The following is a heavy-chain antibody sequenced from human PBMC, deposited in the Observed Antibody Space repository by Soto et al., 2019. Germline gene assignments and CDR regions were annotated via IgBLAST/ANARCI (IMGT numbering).Heavy chain of an antibody. D-gene: IGHD3-10*01. Sequence: GGSLRLSCAASGFTFSSYETNWVRQAPGKVLEWVSYISSSGSTIYYADCVKCRFTISRDNAKNSLYLQMNSLRDEDTAVYYCARDGSGSLAYYYYGMDVWGQGTTVTVSS. V-gene: IGHV3-48*03. J-gene: IGHJ6*02. CDR3: ARDGSGSLAYYYYGMDV. CDR1: GFTFSSYE. CDR2: ISSSGSTI.